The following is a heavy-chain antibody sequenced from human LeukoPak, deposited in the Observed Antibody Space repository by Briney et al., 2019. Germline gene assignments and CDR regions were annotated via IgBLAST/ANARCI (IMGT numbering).Heavy chain of an antibody. Sequence: KPSETLSLTCAVYGGSFSGYYWSWIRQPPGKGLEWIGEINHSGSTNYNPSLKSRVTISVDTSKNQFSLKLSPVTAADTAVYYCARTLWFGEAWFDPWGQGTLVTVSS. J-gene: IGHJ5*02. D-gene: IGHD3-10*01. CDR1: GGSFSGYY. V-gene: IGHV4-34*01. CDR3: ARTLWFGEAWFDP. CDR2: INHSGST.